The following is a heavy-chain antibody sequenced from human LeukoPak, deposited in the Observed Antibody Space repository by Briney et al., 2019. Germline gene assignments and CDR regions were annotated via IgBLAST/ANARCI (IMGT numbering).Heavy chain of an antibody. CDR3: ARLLSIAVAGTGFGY. Sequence: SGGSLRLSCAASGFTFSSYAMSWVRQAPGKGLEWVSAISGSGGSTYYADSVKGRFTISRDNSKNTLYLQMNSLRAEDTAVYYCARLLSIAVAGTGFGYWGQGTLVTVSS. J-gene: IGHJ4*02. D-gene: IGHD6-19*01. V-gene: IGHV3-23*01. CDR1: GFTFSSYA. CDR2: ISGSGGST.